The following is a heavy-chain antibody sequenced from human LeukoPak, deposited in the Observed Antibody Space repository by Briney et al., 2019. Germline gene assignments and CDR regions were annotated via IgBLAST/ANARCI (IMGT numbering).Heavy chain of an antibody. D-gene: IGHD3-10*01. CDR3: AKRVPPPLYGMDV. Sequence: SETLSLTCTVSGGSISSYYWSWIRQPPGKGLEWIGYIYYSGSTNYNPSLKSRVTISVDTSKNQFSLKLSSVTAADTAVYYLAKRVPPPLYGMDVWGQGTTVTVSS. CDR1: GGSISSYY. V-gene: IGHV4-59*08. CDR2: IYYSGST. J-gene: IGHJ6*02.